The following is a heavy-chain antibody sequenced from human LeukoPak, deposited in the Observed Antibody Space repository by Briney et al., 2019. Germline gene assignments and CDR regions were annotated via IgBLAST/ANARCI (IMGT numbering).Heavy chain of an antibody. CDR1: GYTLTELS. CDR2: FDPEDGET. D-gene: IGHD4-17*01. V-gene: IGHV1-24*01. J-gene: IGHJ4*02. Sequence: ASVKVSCTVSGYTLTELSMHWVRQAPGKGLEWIGGFDPEDGETIYAQKFQGRVTMTEDTSTDTAYMELSSLRSEDTAVYYCAKYSNYGDYSFDYWGQGTLVTVSS. CDR3: AKYSNYGDYSFDY.